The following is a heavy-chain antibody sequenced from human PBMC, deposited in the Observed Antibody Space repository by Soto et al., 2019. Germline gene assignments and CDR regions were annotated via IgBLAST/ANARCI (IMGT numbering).Heavy chain of an antibody. D-gene: IGHD6-6*01. CDR2: ISAYNGNT. J-gene: IGHJ4*02. CDR1: GYTFTSYG. V-gene: IGHV1-18*01. Sequence: ASVKVSCKASGYTFTSYGISWVRQAPGQGLEWMGWISAYNGNTNYAQKLQGRVTMTTDTSTSTAYMELRSLRSDDTAVYYCARDWDSSSSVYFDYWGQGTLVTVSS. CDR3: ARDWDSSSSVYFDY.